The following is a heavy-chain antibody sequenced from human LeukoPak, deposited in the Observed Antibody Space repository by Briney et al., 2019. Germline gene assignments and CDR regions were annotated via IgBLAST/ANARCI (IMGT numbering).Heavy chain of an antibody. J-gene: IGHJ3*02. CDR1: GGSISSGGYY. CDR2: IYHSGST. V-gene: IGHV4-30-2*01. CDR3: ARGGDILTERAFDI. Sequence: PSETLSLTCTVSGGSISSGGYYWSWIRQHPGKGLEWIGYIYHSGSTYYNPSLKSRVTISVDRSKNQFSLKLSSVTAADTAVYYCARGGDILTERAFDIWGQGTMVTVSS. D-gene: IGHD3-9*01.